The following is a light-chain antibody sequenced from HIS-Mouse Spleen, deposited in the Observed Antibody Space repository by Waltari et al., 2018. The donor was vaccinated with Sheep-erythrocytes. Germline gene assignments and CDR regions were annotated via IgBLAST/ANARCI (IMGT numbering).Light chain of an antibody. CDR1: ALPKKY. CDR2: EDS. Sequence: SYELTQPPSVSVSPGHTARNTCSGDALPKKYAYWYRQKSGQSPVLVIYEDSKRPSGIPERFSGSSSGTMATLTISGAQVEDEADYYCYSTDSSGNHWVFGGGTKLTVL. CDR3: YSTDSSGNHWV. J-gene: IGLJ3*02. V-gene: IGLV3-10*01.